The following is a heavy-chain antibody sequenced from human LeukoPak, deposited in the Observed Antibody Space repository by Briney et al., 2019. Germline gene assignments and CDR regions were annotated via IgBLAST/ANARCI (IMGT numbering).Heavy chain of an antibody. CDR1: GFIFTNYF. CDR2: IKHDGSEK. CDR3: ATDRGWRTSGYYLYYFEY. J-gene: IGHJ4*02. V-gene: IGHV3-7*01. D-gene: IGHD3-3*01. Sequence: GGSLRLSCAASGFIFTNYFMSGVRQAPGKGLEGLASIKHDGSEKYYVDSVRGRFTISRDNTKNSLYLQMSSLGAEDTAVYYCATDRGWRTSGYYLYYFEYWGQGTLVTFSS.